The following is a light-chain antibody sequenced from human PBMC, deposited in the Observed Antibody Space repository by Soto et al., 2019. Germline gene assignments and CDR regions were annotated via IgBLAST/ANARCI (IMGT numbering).Light chain of an antibody. Sequence: EIVMTQSPATLSVSPGERATLSCRASQSIGNDLAWYQQKPGRSPRLLIYSSSTRATDITVRFSGSGSGTEFTLTISSLQSQDFAVYYCQQSRIWPLTFGGGTKVEIE. CDR3: QQSRIWPLT. J-gene: IGKJ4*01. V-gene: IGKV3-15*01. CDR2: SSS. CDR1: QSIGND.